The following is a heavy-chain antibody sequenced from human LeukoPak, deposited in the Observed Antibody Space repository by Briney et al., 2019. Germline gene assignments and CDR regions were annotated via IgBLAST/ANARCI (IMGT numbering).Heavy chain of an antibody. J-gene: IGHJ6*02. CDR3: ARGPPYVLLWFGELSGGMDV. CDR1: GYTFTSYG. Sequence: ASVKVSCKASGYTFTSYGISWVRQAPGQGLEWMGWISAYNGNTNYAQKLQGRVTMTTDTSTSTAYMELSSLRSEDTAVDYCARGPPYVLLWFGELSGGMDVWGQGTTVTVSS. V-gene: IGHV1-18*01. D-gene: IGHD3-10*01. CDR2: ISAYNGNT.